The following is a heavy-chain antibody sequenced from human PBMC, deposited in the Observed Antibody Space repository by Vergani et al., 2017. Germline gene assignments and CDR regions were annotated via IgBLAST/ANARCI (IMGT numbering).Heavy chain of an antibody. V-gene: IGHV5-10-1*01. CDR3: ATFRDYYGSGSYYNDGFAY. CDR1: GYSFTSYW. D-gene: IGHD3-10*01. J-gene: IGHJ4*02. CDR2: IDPSDSYT. Sequence: EVQLVQSGAEVKKPGESLRISCKGSGYSFTSYWISWVRQMPGKGLEWMGRIDPSDSYTNYSPSFQGHVTISADKSISTAYLQWSSLKASDTAMYYCATFRDYYGSGSYYNDGFAYWGQGTLVTVSS.